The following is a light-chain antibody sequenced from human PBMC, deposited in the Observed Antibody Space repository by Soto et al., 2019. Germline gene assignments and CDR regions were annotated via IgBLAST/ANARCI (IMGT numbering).Light chain of an antibody. CDR2: GNI. J-gene: IGLJ2*01. V-gene: IGLV1-40*01. CDR3: QSYDSSLSGVV. Sequence: QSVLTQPPSVSGAPGQRVTISCTGSSSNIGAGYDVHWYLQLPGTAPKLLIYGNINRPSGVPDRFSSSKSGTSASLAITGLQAEDEADYYCQSYDSSLSGVVFGGGTKLTVL. CDR1: SSNIGAGYD.